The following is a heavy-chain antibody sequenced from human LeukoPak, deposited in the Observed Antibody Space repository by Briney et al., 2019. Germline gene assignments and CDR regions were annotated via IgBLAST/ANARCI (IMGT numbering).Heavy chain of an antibody. CDR2: ISGSGGST. Sequence: GGSLRLSCAASGFTFSSYAMSWVRQAPGKGLEWVSAISGSGGSTYYADSVKGRSTISRDNSKNTLYLQMNSLRAEDTAVYYCAKAGDIVVVPAAMTADYYYYGMDVWGQGTTVTVSS. V-gene: IGHV3-23*01. D-gene: IGHD2-2*01. J-gene: IGHJ6*02. CDR1: GFTFSSYA. CDR3: AKAGDIVVVPAAMTADYYYYGMDV.